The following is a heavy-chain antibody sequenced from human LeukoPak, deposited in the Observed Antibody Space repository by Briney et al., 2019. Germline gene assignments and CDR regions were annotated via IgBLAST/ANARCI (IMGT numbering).Heavy chain of an antibody. CDR2: INPSGGST. Sequence: GASVKVSCKESGYTFSSYTMHWVRQAPGQGLEWMGIINPSGGSTSYAQKFQGRVTMTRDTSTSTVYMERSSLRSEDTAVYYCARGVNVYDYWYFDLWGRGKLVTVSS. V-gene: IGHV1-46*01. CDR1: GYTFSSYT. J-gene: IGHJ2*01. D-gene: IGHD5/OR15-5a*01. CDR3: ARGVNVYDYWYFDL.